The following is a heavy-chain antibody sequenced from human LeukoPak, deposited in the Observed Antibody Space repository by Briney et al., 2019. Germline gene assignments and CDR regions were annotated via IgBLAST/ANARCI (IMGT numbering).Heavy chain of an antibody. D-gene: IGHD4-17*01. CDR3: ARHGDDYGVDY. CDR2: IDHRGST. V-gene: IGHV4-34*01. CDR1: GGSFSGYY. Sequence: SETLSLTCAVYGGSFSGYYWSWIRQPPGKGLEWIGEIDHRGSTNYNPSLKSRVTISVDTSKNQFSLKLSSVTAADTAVYYCARHGDDYGVDYWGQGTLVTVSS. J-gene: IGHJ4*02.